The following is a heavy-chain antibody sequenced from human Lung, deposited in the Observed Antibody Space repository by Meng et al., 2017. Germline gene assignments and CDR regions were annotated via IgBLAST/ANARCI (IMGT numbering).Heavy chain of an antibody. Sequence: QVLLQESGPGLVKPSGTPFLTCAVSGGSISSSNWWSWVRQPPGKGLEWIGEIYHSGSTNYNPSLKSRVTISVDKSKNQFSLKLSSVTAADTAVYYCARGSITMVRGVSVFDPWGQGTLVTVSS. CDR2: IYHSGST. V-gene: IGHV4-4*02. J-gene: IGHJ5*02. CDR3: ARGSITMVRGVSVFDP. D-gene: IGHD3-10*01. CDR1: GGSISSSNW.